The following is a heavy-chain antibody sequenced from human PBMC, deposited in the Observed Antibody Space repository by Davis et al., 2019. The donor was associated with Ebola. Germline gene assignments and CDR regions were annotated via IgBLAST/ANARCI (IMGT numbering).Heavy chain of an antibody. Sequence: GGSLRLSCAASGFTSAAYGMSWVPQAQGKGLEWVSGINWNGGSTGSADSVKGRFTISRDNAKNSLYLQMNSLRAEDTAVYYCARSGPYSRSWSYFDYWGQGTLVTVSS. J-gene: IGHJ4*02. V-gene: IGHV3-20*04. D-gene: IGHD6-13*01. CDR2: INWNGGST. CDR1: GFTSAAYG. CDR3: ARSGPYSRSWSYFDY.